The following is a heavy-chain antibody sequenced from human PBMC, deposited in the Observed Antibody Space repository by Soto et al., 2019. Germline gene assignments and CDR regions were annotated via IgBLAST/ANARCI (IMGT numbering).Heavy chain of an antibody. J-gene: IGHJ6*02. CDR3: AKILSTVTTYYYGMDA. D-gene: IGHD4-17*01. CDR2: ISGSGDKT. CDR1: GFSFSTYP. V-gene: IGHV3-23*01. Sequence: PGGSLRPSCAASGFSFSTYPMVWVRQAPGKRLEAVSSISGSGDKTYYKDSVKGRFTISRDNSKNTVDLQMNSLRPEDTAVYYSAKILSTVTTYYYGMDAWGQGTTVTVSS.